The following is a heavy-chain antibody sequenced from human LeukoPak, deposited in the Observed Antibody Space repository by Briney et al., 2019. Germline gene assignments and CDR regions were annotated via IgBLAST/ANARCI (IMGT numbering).Heavy chain of an antibody. J-gene: IGHJ6*03. Sequence: GGSLRPSCAASGFTFSSYGMHWVRQAPGKGLEWVAFIRYDGSNKYYANSVKGRFTISRDNSKNTLYLQMNSLRAEDTAVYYCAKELLSYYYMDVWGKGTTVTVSS. CDR1: GFTFSSYG. V-gene: IGHV3-30*02. D-gene: IGHD2-15*01. CDR3: AKELLSYYYMDV. CDR2: IRYDGSNK.